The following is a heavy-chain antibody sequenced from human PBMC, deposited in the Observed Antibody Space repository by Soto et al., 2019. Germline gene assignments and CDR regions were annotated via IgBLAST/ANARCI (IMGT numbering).Heavy chain of an antibody. CDR3: ARGGALSTSWYWGDGLDS. J-gene: IGHJ4*02. CDR2: IIPVFGTP. D-gene: IGHD6-13*01. CDR1: GYSFCSHA. Sequence: QVQLEQSGSEVKKSGSSVKVSCKASGYSFCSHAITWVRQAPGLGLEWMGGIIPVFGTPSYAQKFQGRVTISADKSTNTSYLELRSLRAEDTAVYYCARGGALSTSWYWGDGLDSWGQGTQVTVSS. V-gene: IGHV1-69*06.